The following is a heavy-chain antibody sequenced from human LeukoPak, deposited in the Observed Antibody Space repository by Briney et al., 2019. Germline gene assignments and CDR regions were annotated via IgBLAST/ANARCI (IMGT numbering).Heavy chain of an antibody. J-gene: IGHJ4*02. D-gene: IGHD3-22*01. V-gene: IGHV1-2*02. CDR2: INPNSGGT. Sequence: ASVKVSCKTSGYTFTGYYMHWVRQAPGQGLEWMGWINPNSGGTNYAQKFQGRVTMTRDTSISTAYMELSRLRSDDTAVYYCARKKTYYYDSSGYSLGYWGQGTLVTVSS. CDR1: GYTFTGYY. CDR3: ARKKTYYYDSSGYSLGY.